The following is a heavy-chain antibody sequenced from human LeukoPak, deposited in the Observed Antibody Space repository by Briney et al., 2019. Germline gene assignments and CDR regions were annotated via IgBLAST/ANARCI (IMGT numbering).Heavy chain of an antibody. D-gene: IGHD6-19*01. Sequence: PGGSLRLSCAASGFTVTSNYMSWVRQAPGKGLEWVSVIYSGGSTYYADSVKGRFTISRDNSKNTLYLQVNSLRAEDTAVYYCARDSLAVAGSWAPYHYYGMDVWGQGTTVTVSS. CDR1: GFTVTSNY. V-gene: IGHV3-66*01. CDR2: IYSGGST. CDR3: ARDSLAVAGSWAPYHYYGMDV. J-gene: IGHJ6*02.